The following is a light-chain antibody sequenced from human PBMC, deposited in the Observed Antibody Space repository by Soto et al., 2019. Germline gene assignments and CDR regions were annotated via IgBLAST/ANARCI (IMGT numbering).Light chain of an antibody. CDR3: QQYNNWWT. V-gene: IGKV3-15*01. Sequence: IAITQSPATLSVSPGDRATLSCRASQSLSTNLAWYQQKPGQAPRLLIYGAFNRASGIPARFSGSGSGTEFTLPISSLQSEDFAVYYCQQYNNWWTFGQGTRVEIK. J-gene: IGKJ1*01. CDR2: GAF. CDR1: QSLSTN.